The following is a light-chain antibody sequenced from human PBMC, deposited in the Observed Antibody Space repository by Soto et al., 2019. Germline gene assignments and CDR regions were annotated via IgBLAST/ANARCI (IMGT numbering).Light chain of an antibody. CDR3: QQRSNWPPWT. V-gene: IGKV3-11*01. J-gene: IGKJ1*01. CDR2: GAS. Sequence: EIVLTQSPATLSLSPGERATLSCGASQSVDINLAWYQQKPGQAPRLLIYGASTRATDMPGRFSGSGSGTDFTLTISSLEPEDFAVYYCQQRSNWPPWTFGQGTKVDIK. CDR1: QSVDIN.